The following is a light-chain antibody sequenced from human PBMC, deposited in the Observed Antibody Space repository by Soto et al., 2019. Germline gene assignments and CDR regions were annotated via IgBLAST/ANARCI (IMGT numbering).Light chain of an antibody. V-gene: IGKV1-5*03. CDR3: QQYKSYSEIT. J-gene: IGKJ4*01. CDR2: KAS. Sequence: DIQMTQSPSTLSASVGDRVTITCRVSQSISSWLAWYQQKPGKAPKLLIYKASNLQSGVPSRFSGSRSGTEFTLTISSLQPDDFATYYCQQYKSYSEITFGGGTTVEIK. CDR1: QSISSW.